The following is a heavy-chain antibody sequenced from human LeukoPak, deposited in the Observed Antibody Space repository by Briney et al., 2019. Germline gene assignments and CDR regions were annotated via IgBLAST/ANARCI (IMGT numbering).Heavy chain of an antibody. CDR3: ARRRYYDSSGYLE. Sequence: SEPLSLTCSVSGDSVSRSDSCWDWIRQPPGKGLEWIGTIYYSGRTYYSPSFKSRVTMSVDPSNNQFSLNLRSVTAADTAVYYCARRRYYDSSGYLEWGQGTLLSVSS. CDR1: GDSVSRSDSC. J-gene: IGHJ1*01. CDR2: IYYSGRT. V-gene: IGHV4-39*01. D-gene: IGHD3-22*01.